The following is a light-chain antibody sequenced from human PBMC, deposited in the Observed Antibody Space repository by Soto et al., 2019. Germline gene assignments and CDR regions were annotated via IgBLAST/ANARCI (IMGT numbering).Light chain of an antibody. Sequence: DIQMTQSPSTLSDTAGDRVTITCRASQSISSWLAWYQQKPGKAPKLLIYKASTLKSGVPSRFSGSGSGTEFTLTISSLQPDDFATYYCQHYNSYSEAFGQGTKVDI. V-gene: IGKV1-5*03. J-gene: IGKJ1*01. CDR3: QHYNSYSEA. CDR1: QSISSW. CDR2: KAS.